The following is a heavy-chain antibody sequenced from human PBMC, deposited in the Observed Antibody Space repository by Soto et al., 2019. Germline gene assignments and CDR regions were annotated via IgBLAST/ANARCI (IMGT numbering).Heavy chain of an antibody. J-gene: IGHJ4*02. D-gene: IGHD1-26*01. Sequence: GGSLRLSCAASGFTFSSYAMSWVRQAPGKGLEWVSAISGSGGSTYYADSVKGRFTISRDNSKNTLYLQMNSLRAEDTAVYYCAKDPTKWELLILDYWGQGTLVTVSS. V-gene: IGHV3-23*01. CDR2: ISGSGGST. CDR3: AKDPTKWELLILDY. CDR1: GFTFSSYA.